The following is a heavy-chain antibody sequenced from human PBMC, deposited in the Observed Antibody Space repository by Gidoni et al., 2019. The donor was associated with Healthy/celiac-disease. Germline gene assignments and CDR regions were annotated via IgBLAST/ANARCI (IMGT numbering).Heavy chain of an antibody. Sequence: QVQLQQWGAGLLKPSETLSLTCAVYGGSFSGYYWSWIRQPPGKGLEWIVEINHSGSTNYNPSLKSRVTISVDTSKNQFSLKLSSVTAADTAVYYCARVRARGYCSSTSCYDYYYYYGMDVWGQGTTVTVSS. CDR2: INHSGST. V-gene: IGHV4-34*01. CDR3: ARVRARGYCSSTSCYDYYYYYGMDV. D-gene: IGHD2-2*01. CDR1: GGSFSGYY. J-gene: IGHJ6*02.